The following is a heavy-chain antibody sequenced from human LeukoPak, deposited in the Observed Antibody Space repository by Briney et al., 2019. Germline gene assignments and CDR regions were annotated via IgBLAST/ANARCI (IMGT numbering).Heavy chain of an antibody. CDR2: INPSGGST. D-gene: IGHD2-15*01. Sequence: ASVKVSFKASGYTFTSYYMHWVRQAPGQGLEWMGIINPSGGSTSYAQKFQGRVTMTRDTSTSTVYMELSSLRSEDTAVYYCARDLRTIAVSSGTIGYWGQGTLVTVSS. J-gene: IGHJ4*02. CDR3: ARDLRTIAVSSGTIGY. CDR1: GYTFTSYY. V-gene: IGHV1-46*01.